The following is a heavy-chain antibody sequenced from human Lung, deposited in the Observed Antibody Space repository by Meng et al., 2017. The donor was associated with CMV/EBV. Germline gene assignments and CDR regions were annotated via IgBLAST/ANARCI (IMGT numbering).Heavy chain of an antibody. CDR1: GGGSSSNSAD. CDR3: ARGGMGLDY. CDR2: TDYRSKWYN. D-gene: IGHD3-16*01. J-gene: IGHJ4*02. V-gene: IGHV6-1*01. Sequence: VPRQHTGPGVGKSSPTPLLSCAISGGGSSSNSADGNWSRQSPSEDLEWLGRTDYRSKWYNYYAVSVKSRITINPDTSKNQFSLQLNSVTPEDTAVYYCARGGMGLDYWGQGTLVTVSS.